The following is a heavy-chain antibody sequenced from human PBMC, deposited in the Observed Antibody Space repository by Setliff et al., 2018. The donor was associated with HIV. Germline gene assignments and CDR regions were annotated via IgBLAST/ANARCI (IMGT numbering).Heavy chain of an antibody. J-gene: IGHJ4*02. Sequence: GGSLRLSCAASGFTFSNYWMSWVRQAPGKGLEWVAHINQDGSEKNHVDSVKGRFTISRDNARNTLFLQMNSLRPEDTAVYYCAKDKSYHDYIWGSSVLAYWGQGTLVTVSS. CDR1: GFTFSNYW. D-gene: IGHD3-16*01. CDR3: AKDKSYHDYIWGSSVLAY. V-gene: IGHV3-7*01. CDR2: INQDGSEK.